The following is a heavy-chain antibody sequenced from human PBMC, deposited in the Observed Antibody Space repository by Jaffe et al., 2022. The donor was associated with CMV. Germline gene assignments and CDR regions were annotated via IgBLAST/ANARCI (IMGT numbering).Heavy chain of an antibody. V-gene: IGHV1-69*09. CDR3: ASRRDGYNYWYFDL. J-gene: IGHJ2*01. Sequence: QVQLVQSGAEVKKPGSSVKVSCKASGGTFSSYAISWVRQAPGQGLEWMGRIIPILGIANYAQKFQGRVTITADKSTSTAYMELSSLRSEDTAVYYCASRRDGYNYWYFDLWGRGTLVTVSS. D-gene: IGHD5-12*01. CDR1: GGTFSSYA. CDR2: IIPILGIA.